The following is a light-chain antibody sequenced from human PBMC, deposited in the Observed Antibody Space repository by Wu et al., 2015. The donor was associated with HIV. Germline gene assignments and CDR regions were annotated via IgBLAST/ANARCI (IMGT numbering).Light chain of an antibody. CDR1: QSVNSN. V-gene: IGKV3-20*01. CDR2: GAS. Sequence: EIVMTQSPATLSVSPGERATLSCRASQSVNSNLAWYQQKPGQAPRLLIHGASSRAFGIPDRFSGSGSGTDFTLTISRLEPEDFAVYYCQQYGTSPYSFGQGTKLEIK. CDR3: QQYGTSPYS. J-gene: IGKJ2*01.